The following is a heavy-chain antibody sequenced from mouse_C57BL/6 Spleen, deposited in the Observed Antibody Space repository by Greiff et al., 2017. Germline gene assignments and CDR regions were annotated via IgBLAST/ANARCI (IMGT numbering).Heavy chain of an antibody. CDR2: IDPSDSYT. J-gene: IGHJ2*01. D-gene: IGHD2-4*01. CDR3: ARGSGDYDFDY. CDR1: GYTFTSYW. V-gene: IGHV1-50*01. Sequence: VQLQQPGAELVKPGASVKLSCKASGYTFTSYWMQWVKQRPGQGLEWIGEIDPSDSYTNYNQKFKGKATLTVDTSSSTAYMQLSSLTSEDSAVYYCARGSGDYDFDYWGQGTTLTVSS.